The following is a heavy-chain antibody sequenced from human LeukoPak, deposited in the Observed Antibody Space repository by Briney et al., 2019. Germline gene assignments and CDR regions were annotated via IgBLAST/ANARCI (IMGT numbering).Heavy chain of an antibody. J-gene: IGHJ6*03. D-gene: IGHD1-26*01. CDR3: ARVIRRGRYYGVRVQLNYYMDV. V-gene: IGHV3-30*02. CDR2: IRYDGSNK. CDR1: GFTFSSYG. Sequence: GGSLRLSCAASGFTFSSYGMHWVRQAPGKGLEWVAFIRYDGSNKYYADSVKGRFTISRDNSKNTLYLQMNSLRSEDTAVYYCARVIRRGRYYGVRVQLNYYMDVWGKGTTVTVSS.